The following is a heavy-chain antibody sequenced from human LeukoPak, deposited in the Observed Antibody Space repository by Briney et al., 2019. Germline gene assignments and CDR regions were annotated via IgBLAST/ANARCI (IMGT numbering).Heavy chain of an antibody. CDR1: GFTFSSYW. J-gene: IGHJ3*02. V-gene: IGHV3-23*01. CDR2: ISGSGGNT. Sequence: GGSLRLSCAASGFTFSSYWMSWVRQAPGKGLEWVSTISGSGGNTYYADSVKGRFTISRDNSKNTLYLQMNSLRAEDTAVYYCAKRYCTSTSCYHADAFDIWGQGTMVTVSS. D-gene: IGHD2-2*01. CDR3: AKRYCTSTSCYHADAFDI.